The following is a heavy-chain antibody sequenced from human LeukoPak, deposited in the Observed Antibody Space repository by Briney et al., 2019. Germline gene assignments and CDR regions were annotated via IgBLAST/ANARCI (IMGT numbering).Heavy chain of an antibody. CDR1: GFTVSDSY. Sequence: GWSLRLSCAVSGFTVSDSYMTWVRQAPGKGLEWVSIIYSGGGIFYADSVKGRFTIFRDNSKNTLYLQMSSLRAEDTAVYYCARAGGLRIAVAPIDCWGQGTLVTVSS. CDR3: ARAGGLRIAVAPIDC. J-gene: IGHJ4*02. CDR2: IYSGGGI. V-gene: IGHV3-53*01. D-gene: IGHD6-19*01.